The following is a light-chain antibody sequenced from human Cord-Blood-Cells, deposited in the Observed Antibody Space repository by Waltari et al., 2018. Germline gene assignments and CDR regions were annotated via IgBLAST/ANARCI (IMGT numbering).Light chain of an antibody. V-gene: IGKV3-11*01. Sequence: EIVLTQSPATLSLSPGERATLSCRASQSVSSYLAWSQQKPGQAPRLLIYDASNSATGIPARFSGSGSGTDFTLTISSLEPEDFAVYYCQQRSNWPPEFTFGPGTKVDIK. J-gene: IGKJ3*01. CDR1: QSVSSY. CDR2: DAS. CDR3: QQRSNWPPEFT.